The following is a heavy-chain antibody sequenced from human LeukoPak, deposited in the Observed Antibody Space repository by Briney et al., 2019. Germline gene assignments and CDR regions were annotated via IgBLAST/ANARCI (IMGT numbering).Heavy chain of an antibody. D-gene: IGHD6-13*01. CDR1: GFTFSTYT. Sequence: GGSLRLSCVVSGFTFSTYTMNWVRQAPGKGLEWVSAISGSGGSTYYADSVKGRFTISRDNSKNTLYLQMNSLRAEDTAVYYCAKPNHKQQLVRDSYDYWGQGTLVTVSS. V-gene: IGHV3-23*01. CDR3: AKPNHKQQLVRDSYDY. CDR2: ISGSGGST. J-gene: IGHJ4*02.